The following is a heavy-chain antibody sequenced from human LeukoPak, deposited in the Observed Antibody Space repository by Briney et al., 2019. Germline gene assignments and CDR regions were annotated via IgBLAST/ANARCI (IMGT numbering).Heavy chain of an antibody. D-gene: IGHD2-21*02. V-gene: IGHV3-23*01. CDR3: AKEGFCGGDCYPPLDYYYYMDV. J-gene: IGHJ6*03. CDR1: GFTFSSYA. Sequence: GGPRRFSGAAPGFTFSSYAMSWFRQAPGKGLKGVSAFSGSGVITYYTDSVKGRLSISPETSKSTLYLQMNSLRAEDTAVYYCAKEGFCGGDCYPPLDYYYYMDVWGKGTTVTVSS. CDR2: FSGSGVIT.